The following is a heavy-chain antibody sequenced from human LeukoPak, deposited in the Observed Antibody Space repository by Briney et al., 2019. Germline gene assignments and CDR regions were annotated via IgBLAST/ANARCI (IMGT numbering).Heavy chain of an antibody. J-gene: IGHJ3*02. CDR1: GFTFSSYW. V-gene: IGHV3-7*04. CDR2: IKQDGSEK. D-gene: IGHD1-26*01. CDR3: ARGSGSYYFDAFDI. Sequence: GGSLRLSCAASGFTFSSYWMSWVRQAPGKGLEWVANIKQDGSEKYYVDSVKGRFTISRDNAKNSLYLQMNSLRAEDMAVYYCARGSGSYYFDAFDIWGQGTMVTVSS.